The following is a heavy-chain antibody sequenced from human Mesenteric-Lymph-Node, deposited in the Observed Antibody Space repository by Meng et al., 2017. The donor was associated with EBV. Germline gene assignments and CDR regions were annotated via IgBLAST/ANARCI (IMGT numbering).Heavy chain of an antibody. V-gene: IGHV4-59*01. CDR2: IYYSGST. D-gene: IGHD5-18*01. CDR3: ARVIRDQYNYGYDYFDY. J-gene: IGHJ4*02. Sequence: QVQLQESGPGLVKPAETLSLTCTVPGGSISSYYWSWIRQPPGKGLEWIGYIYYSGSTKYNPSLKSRVTISVDTSNNQFSLKVSSVTAADTAVYYCARVIRDQYNYGYDYFDYWGQGTLVTVSS. CDR1: GGSISSYY.